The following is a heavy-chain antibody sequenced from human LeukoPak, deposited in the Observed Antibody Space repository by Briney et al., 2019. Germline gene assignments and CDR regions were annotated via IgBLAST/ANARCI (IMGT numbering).Heavy chain of an antibody. CDR3: ARQDGAAKYYFDY. Sequence: PGESLKISCKATGYNFTSYWIAWVRQMPGKGLEWMGIIYPGDSDTRYSPSFQGQVTISADRSISTAYLQWSSLKASDTAIYYCARQDGAAKYYFDYWGQGTLVTVSS. V-gene: IGHV5-51*01. CDR2: IYPGDSDT. CDR1: GYNFTSYW. J-gene: IGHJ4*02. D-gene: IGHD5-24*01.